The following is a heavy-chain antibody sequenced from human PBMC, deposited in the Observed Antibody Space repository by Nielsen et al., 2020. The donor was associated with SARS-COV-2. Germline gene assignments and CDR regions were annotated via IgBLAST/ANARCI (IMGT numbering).Heavy chain of an antibody. Sequence: GESLKISCAASGFTFSSYSMNWVRQAPGKGLEWVSSISSSSYIYYADSVKGRFTISRDNAKNSLYLQMNSLRAEDTAVYYCARDESVYFDYWGQGTLVTVSS. CDR2: ISSSSYI. V-gene: IGHV3-21*01. CDR3: ARDESVYFDY. CDR1: GFTFSSYS. J-gene: IGHJ4*02. D-gene: IGHD2-8*01.